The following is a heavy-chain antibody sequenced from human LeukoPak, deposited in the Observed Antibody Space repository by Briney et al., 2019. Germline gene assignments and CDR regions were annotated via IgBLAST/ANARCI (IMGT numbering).Heavy chain of an antibody. CDR2: INPNSGGT. D-gene: IGHD3-9*01. J-gene: IGHJ4*02. V-gene: IGHV1-2*04. CDR3: ARGRRLTGYYDFDY. CDR1: GYTFTDYY. Sequence: GASVKVSCKASGYTFTDYYMHWVRQAPGQGLEWMGWINPNSGGTNYAQKFQGWVTMTRDTSISTAYMELSRLRSDDTAVYYCARGRRLTGYYDFDYWGQGTLVTVSS.